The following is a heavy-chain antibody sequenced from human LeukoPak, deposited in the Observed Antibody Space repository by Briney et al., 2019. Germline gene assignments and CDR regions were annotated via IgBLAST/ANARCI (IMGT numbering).Heavy chain of an antibody. CDR1: GYTFTSYG. CDR3: ARGPSYDSSSYYQIDY. Sequence: ASVRVSCKASGYTFTSYGISWVRQAPGQGLEWMGWISAYNGNTNYAQKLQGRVTMTTDTSTSTAYMELRSLRSDDTAVYYCARGPSYDSSSYYQIDYWGQGTLVTVSS. J-gene: IGHJ4*02. V-gene: IGHV1-18*01. CDR2: ISAYNGNT. D-gene: IGHD3-22*01.